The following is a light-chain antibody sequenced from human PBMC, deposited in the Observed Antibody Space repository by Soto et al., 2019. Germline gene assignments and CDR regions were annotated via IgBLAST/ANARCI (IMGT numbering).Light chain of an antibody. Sequence: DIVMTQSPDSLAVSLGERATINCKSSQSVLYSSNNKNYLAWYQQKPGQPPKLLIYWASTRESGVPDRFSGSGSGTDFTLTISSLQDEDVAVYYCQQYYSTPFTLGPGTKVDIK. CDR2: WAS. CDR3: QQYYSTPFT. CDR1: QSVLYSSNNKNY. V-gene: IGKV4-1*01. J-gene: IGKJ3*01.